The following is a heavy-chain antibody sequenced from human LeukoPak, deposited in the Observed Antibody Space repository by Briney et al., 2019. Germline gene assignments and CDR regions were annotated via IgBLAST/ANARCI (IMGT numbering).Heavy chain of an antibody. CDR2: IYTSGST. Sequence: SETLSLTCTVSGGSISSYYWSWIRQPAGKGLEWIGRIYTSGSTNYNPSLKSRVTISVDTSKNQFSLKLSSVTAADTAVYYCARGLYCSSTSCYWFDPWGQGTLVTVSS. CDR1: GGSISSYY. CDR3: ARGLYCSSTSCYWFDP. D-gene: IGHD2-2*01. J-gene: IGHJ5*02. V-gene: IGHV4-4*07.